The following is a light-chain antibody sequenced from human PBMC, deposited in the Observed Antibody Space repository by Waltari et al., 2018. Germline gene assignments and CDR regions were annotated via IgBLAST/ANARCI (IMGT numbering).Light chain of an antibody. J-gene: IGKJ1*01. CDR2: KAS. CDR1: QSISSW. V-gene: IGKV1-5*03. CDR3: QQYDSYSGT. Sequence: DIQMTQSPSTLSASVGDRVTITCRASQSISSWLAWYQQKPGKDPNLLIYKASRLESGVPSRFSGSGSGTEFTLTISSLQPDDFATYYCQQYDSYSGTFGQGTKVDIK.